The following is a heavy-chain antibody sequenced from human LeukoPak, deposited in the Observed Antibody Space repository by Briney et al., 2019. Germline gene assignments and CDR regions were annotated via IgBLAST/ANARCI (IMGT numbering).Heavy chain of an antibody. CDR2: IYSGGST. CDR3: ASMGYYYDSSGYYRY. D-gene: IGHD3-22*01. CDR1: GFTVSSNY. Sequence: PGGSLRLSCAASGFTVSSNYMSWVRQAPGKGLEWVSVIYSGGSTYYADSVKGRFTISRDNSKNTLYLQMNSLRAEDTAVYYCASMGYYYDSSGYYRYWGQGTLVTVSS. V-gene: IGHV3-53*01. J-gene: IGHJ4*02.